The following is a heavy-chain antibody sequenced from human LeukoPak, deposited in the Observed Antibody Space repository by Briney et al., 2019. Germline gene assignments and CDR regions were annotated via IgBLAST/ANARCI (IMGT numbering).Heavy chain of an antibody. CDR3: ARDTEGGDY. D-gene: IGHD3-16*01. CDR2: ISYDGSNK. CDR1: GFTFSSYA. Sequence: GRSLRLSCAASGFTFSSYAMHWVRQAPGKGLEWVAVISYDGSNKYYADSVKGRFTISRDNSKNTLYLQMNSLRVEDTAVYYCARDTEGGDYWGQGTLVTVSS. V-gene: IGHV3-30-3*01. J-gene: IGHJ4*02.